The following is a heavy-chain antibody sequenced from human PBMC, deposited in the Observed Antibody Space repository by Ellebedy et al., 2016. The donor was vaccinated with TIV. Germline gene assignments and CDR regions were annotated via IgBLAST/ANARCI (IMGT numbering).Heavy chain of an antibody. CDR1: GFTFSGYW. V-gene: IGHV3-74*01. CDR2: INSDGSST. D-gene: IGHD5-18*01. Sequence: GESLKISXAASGFTFSGYWMHWVRQAPGKGLVWVSRINSDGSSTSYADSVKGRFTISRDNAKNTLYLQMNSLRAEDTAVYYCARSRGYSYQDYWGQGTLVTVSS. J-gene: IGHJ4*02. CDR3: ARSRGYSYQDY.